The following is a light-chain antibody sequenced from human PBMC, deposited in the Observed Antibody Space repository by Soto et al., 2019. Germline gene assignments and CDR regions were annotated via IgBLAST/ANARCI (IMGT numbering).Light chain of an antibody. J-gene: IGLJ2*01. CDR2: EVT. CDR1: SSDVGGYNY. CDR3: SSYTSTNTPVV. V-gene: IGLV2-14*01. Sequence: QSALTQPASVSGSPGQTITISCTGTSSDVGGYNYVSWYQQYPGKAPKLLTYEVTNRPSGVSNRFSGSKSGNVASLTISGLQAEAEADYYCSSYTSTNTPVVFGRGTKLTVL.